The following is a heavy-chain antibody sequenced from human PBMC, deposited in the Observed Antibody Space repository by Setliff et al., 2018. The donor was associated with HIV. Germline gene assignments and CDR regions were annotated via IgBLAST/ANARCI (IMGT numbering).Heavy chain of an antibody. J-gene: IGHJ4*02. CDR3: ARVGPWYYGRSGYLASWDY. CDR2: TIPMSDIP. D-gene: IGHD3-22*01. CDR1: GFTFNHYA. Sequence: ASVMVSCKASGFTFNHYALSWVRQAPGQRPEWMGGTIPMSDIPNYAQNFQGRVTITADHSTTTTYMELSSLSSEDTAVYYCARVGPWYYGRSGYLASWDYWGQGAQVTVSS. V-gene: IGHV1-69*10.